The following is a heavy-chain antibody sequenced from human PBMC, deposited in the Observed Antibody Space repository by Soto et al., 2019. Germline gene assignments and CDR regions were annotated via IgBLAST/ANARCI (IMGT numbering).Heavy chain of an antibody. CDR1: GYTFTAYY. CDR3: ARDPIGGGAPYYCDY. V-gene: IGHV1-2*02. J-gene: IGHJ4*02. Sequence: QVQLVQSGAEVKKPGASVKVSCKASGYTFTAYYMHWLRHAPGQGPEWVGWINPNSGGTNYAQKFQGRVTMTRDTSISTAYMELSSLRSDVTAVYYCARDPIGGGAPYYCDYWGQGTQVSVSS. CDR2: INPNSGGT. D-gene: IGHD3-16*01.